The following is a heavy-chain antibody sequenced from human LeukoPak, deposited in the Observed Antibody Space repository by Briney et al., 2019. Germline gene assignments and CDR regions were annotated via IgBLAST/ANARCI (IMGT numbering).Heavy chain of an antibody. CDR1: GFTVSSYA. Sequence: TGGSLRLSCAASGFTVSSYAMMWVRQGPGKGLEWVSVISSSGDSTYYADSVKGRFTISRDNSKNTLYLQMNSLRVEDTAVYYCAKERSGWVVAASDHWGQGTLVTVSS. J-gene: IGHJ4*02. CDR2: ISSSGDST. V-gene: IGHV3-23*01. D-gene: IGHD2-15*01. CDR3: AKERSGWVVAASDH.